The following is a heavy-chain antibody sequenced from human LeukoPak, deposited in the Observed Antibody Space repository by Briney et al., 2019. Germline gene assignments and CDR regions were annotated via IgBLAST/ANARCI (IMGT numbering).Heavy chain of an antibody. J-gene: IGHJ3*02. V-gene: IGHV4-31*03. CDR2: IYYSGST. Sequence: MTSETLSLTCTVSGGSISSGGYSWSWIRQHPGKGLEWIGYIYYSGSTYYNPSLKSRVTISVDTSKNQFSLKLSSVTAADTAVYYCARIMAFRAPSGGWLQWPYSNHDAFDIWGQGTMVTVSS. D-gene: IGHD5-24*01. CDR3: ARIMAFRAPSGGWLQWPYSNHDAFDI. CDR1: GGSISSGGYS.